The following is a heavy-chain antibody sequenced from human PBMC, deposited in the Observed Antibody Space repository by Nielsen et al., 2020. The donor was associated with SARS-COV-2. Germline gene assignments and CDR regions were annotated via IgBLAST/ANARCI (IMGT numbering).Heavy chain of an antibody. Sequence: ESLQISCAASGFTFSSYTLSWVRQTPGKGLEWVAGISASGCTTDYADSVKGRFAISRDNSGNTLYLHMNSLRAEDTAVYYCTSAPRSSVPPPWDCWGQGILVTVSS. CDR2: ISASGCTT. J-gene: IGHJ4*02. V-gene: IGHV3-23*01. CDR1: GFTFSSYT. CDR3: TSAPRSSVPPPWDC. D-gene: IGHD6-6*01.